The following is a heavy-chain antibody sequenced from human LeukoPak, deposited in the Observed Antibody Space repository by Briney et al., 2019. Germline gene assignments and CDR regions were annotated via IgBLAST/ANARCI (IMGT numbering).Heavy chain of an antibody. J-gene: IGHJ4*02. D-gene: IGHD3-22*01. V-gene: IGHV1-2*02. CDR1: GYTFTGYY. Sequence: ASVKVSCKASGYTFTGYYMHWVRQAPGQGLEWMGWINPNSGGTDYAQKFQGRVTMTRDTSISTAYMELSRLRSDDTAVYYCARDLFHYYERSGYPHHPIDYWGQGTLVTVSS. CDR2: INPNSGGT. CDR3: ARDLFHYYERSGYPHHPIDY.